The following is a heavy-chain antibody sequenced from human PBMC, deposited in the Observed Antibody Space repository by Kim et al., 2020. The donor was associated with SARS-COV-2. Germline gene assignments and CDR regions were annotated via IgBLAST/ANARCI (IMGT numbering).Heavy chain of an antibody. CDR1: GFTFSSHW. J-gene: IGHJ3*02. V-gene: IGHV3-74*01. Sequence: GGSLRLSCAASGFTFSSHWMHWVRQAPGKGLVWVSRMNSDGSSISYADSVKGRFTISRDNAKNTLYLQMNSLRDEDTAVYYCAITYYYDRSGYLDAFDIWGQGTMVTVSS. CDR2: MNSDGSSI. CDR3: AITYYYDRSGYLDAFDI. D-gene: IGHD3-22*01.